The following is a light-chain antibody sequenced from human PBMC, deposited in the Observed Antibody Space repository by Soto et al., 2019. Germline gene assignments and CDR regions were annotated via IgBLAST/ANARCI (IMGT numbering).Light chain of an antibody. Sequence: QSVLTQPASVSGSPGQSIAISCTGTSSDVGSYNLVSWYQQHPGKAPKLMIYEVSKRPSGVSNRFSGSKSGNTASLTISGLQAEDEADYYCCSYAGSSTFGPYVFGTCTKVTVL. V-gene: IGLV2-23*02. CDR3: CSYAGSSTFGPYV. CDR1: SSDVGSYNL. CDR2: EVS. J-gene: IGLJ1*01.